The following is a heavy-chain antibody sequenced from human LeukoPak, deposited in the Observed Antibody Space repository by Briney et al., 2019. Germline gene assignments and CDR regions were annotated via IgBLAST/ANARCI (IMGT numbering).Heavy chain of an antibody. Sequence: GGSLRLSCAASGFTFSNYAMHWVRQAPGKGLEWVAIIRYDGSNKYYADSVKGRFTISRDNSKNTLYLQMNSLRAEDTAVYYCAKDPGTNTAMVDYWGQGTLVTVSS. D-gene: IGHD5-18*01. CDR2: IRYDGSNK. CDR1: GFTFSNYA. V-gene: IGHV3-30*02. J-gene: IGHJ4*02. CDR3: AKDPGTNTAMVDY.